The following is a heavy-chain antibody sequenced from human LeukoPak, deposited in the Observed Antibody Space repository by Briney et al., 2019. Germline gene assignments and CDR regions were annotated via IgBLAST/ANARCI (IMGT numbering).Heavy chain of an antibody. Sequence: GGSLRLSCEVSGFTFIGYWMSWVLQAPGKGLEWVANIKPDGGEKNHVDSVKGRFTISRDNVKNSVYLQMNSLRDEDTAVYYFARDPRNAYGHNVGDFDIWGQGTLVTVSS. CDR2: IKPDGGEK. CDR1: GFTFIGYW. V-gene: IGHV3-7*01. D-gene: IGHD4-17*01. J-gene: IGHJ3*02. CDR3: ARDPRNAYGHNVGDFDI.